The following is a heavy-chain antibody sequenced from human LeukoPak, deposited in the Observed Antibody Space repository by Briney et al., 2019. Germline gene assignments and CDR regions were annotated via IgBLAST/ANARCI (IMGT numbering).Heavy chain of an antibody. J-gene: IGHJ6*02. CDR1: GFTFSDSH. CDR2: ISSRSTTI. V-gene: IGHV3-48*01. Sequence: GGSPRLSCAASGFTFSDSHINWVRQAPGKGLEWVSYISSRSTTIYYGDSVKGRFTISRDNARNSLYLQMNSLRAEDTAVYYCARALGWINYGMDVWGQGTTVTVSS. CDR3: ARALGWINYGMDV. D-gene: IGHD5-12*01.